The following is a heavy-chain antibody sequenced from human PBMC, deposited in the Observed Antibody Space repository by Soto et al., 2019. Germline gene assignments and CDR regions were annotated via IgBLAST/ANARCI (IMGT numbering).Heavy chain of an antibody. D-gene: IGHD5-12*01. CDR1: GFTFSSYG. CDR3: AKGRVATILGNGMDV. CDR2: ISYDGSNK. J-gene: IGHJ6*02. V-gene: IGHV3-30*18. Sequence: QVQLVESGGGVVQPGRSLRLSCAASGFTFSSYGMHWVRQAPGKGLEWVAVISYDGSNKYYADSVKGRFTISRDNSKNTLYLQMNSLRAEDTAVYYCAKGRVATILGNGMDVWGQGTTVTVSS.